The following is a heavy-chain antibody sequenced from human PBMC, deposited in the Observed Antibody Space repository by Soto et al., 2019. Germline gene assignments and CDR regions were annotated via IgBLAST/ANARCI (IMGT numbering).Heavy chain of an antibody. Sequence: QVQLVESGGGVVQPGRSLRLSCAASGFTFSSYGMHWVRQAPGKGLEWVAVIWYDGSNKYYADSVKGRFTISRDNSKNTLYLQMSSLRAEDTAVYDCARDGRPYGSLYVYYGMDVWGQGTTVTVSS. CDR2: IWYDGSNK. V-gene: IGHV3-33*01. D-gene: IGHD3-10*01. CDR1: GFTFSSYG. CDR3: ARDGRPYGSLYVYYGMDV. J-gene: IGHJ6*02.